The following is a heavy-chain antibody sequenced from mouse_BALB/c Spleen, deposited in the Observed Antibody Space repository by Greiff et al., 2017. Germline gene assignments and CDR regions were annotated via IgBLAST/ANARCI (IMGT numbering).Heavy chain of an antibody. D-gene: IGHD3-1*01. Sequence: QVQLQQSGAELVRPGTSVKVSCKASGYAFTNYLIEWVKQRPGQGLEWIGVINPGSGGTNYNEKFKGKATLTADKSSSTAYMQLSSLTSDDSAVYFCARSGQLGLLFAYWGQGTLVTVSA. V-gene: IGHV1-54*03. CDR1: GYAFTNYL. CDR2: INPGSGGT. CDR3: ARSGQLGLLFAY. J-gene: IGHJ3*01.